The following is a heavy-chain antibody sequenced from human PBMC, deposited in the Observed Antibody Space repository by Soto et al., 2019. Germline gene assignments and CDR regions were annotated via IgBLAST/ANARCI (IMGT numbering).Heavy chain of an antibody. CDR3: AKDLGDYYDSSGSLGDAFDI. Sequence: GGSLRLSCAASGFTFSSYAMSWVRQAPGKGLEWVSAISGSGGSTYYADSVRGRFTISRDNSKNTLYLQMNSLRAEDTAVYYCAKDLGDYYDSSGSLGDAFDIWGQGTMVTVSS. J-gene: IGHJ3*02. CDR1: GFTFSSYA. D-gene: IGHD3-22*01. CDR2: ISGSGGST. V-gene: IGHV3-23*01.